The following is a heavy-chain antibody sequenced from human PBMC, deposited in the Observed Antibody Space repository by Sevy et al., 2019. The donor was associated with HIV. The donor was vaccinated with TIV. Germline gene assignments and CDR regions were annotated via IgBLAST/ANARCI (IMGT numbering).Heavy chain of an antibody. Sequence: ASVKVSCKASGYTFTSYGISWVRQAPGQGLEWMGWISDYNIETNYAQKFQGRVTMTTDTSTSTAYMELRSLRSDDTAVYYCAGVLWGSGYFDYWGQGTLVTVSS. CDR2: ISDYNIET. D-gene: IGHD7-27*01. J-gene: IGHJ4*02. CDR3: AGVLWGSGYFDY. CDR1: GYTFTSYG. V-gene: IGHV1-18*01.